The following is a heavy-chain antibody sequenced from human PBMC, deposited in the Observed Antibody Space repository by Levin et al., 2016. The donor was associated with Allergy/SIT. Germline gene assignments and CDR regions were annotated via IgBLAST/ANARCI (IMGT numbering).Heavy chain of an antibody. J-gene: IGHJ1*01. CDR3: AKAWGRVPAAPAQH. CDR1: GFTFSSYA. V-gene: IGHV3-23*01. D-gene: IGHD2-2*01. CDR2: ISGSGGST. Sequence: GESLKISCAASGFTFSSYAMSWVRQAPGKGLEWVSAISGSGGSTYYADSVKGRFTISRDNSKNTLYVQMNSLRAEDTAVYYCAKAWGRVPAAPAQHWGQGTLVTVSS.